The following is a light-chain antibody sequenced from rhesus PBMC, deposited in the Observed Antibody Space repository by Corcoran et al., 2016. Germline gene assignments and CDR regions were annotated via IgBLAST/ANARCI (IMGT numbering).Light chain of an antibody. CDR3: LQYNSYPYS. CDR1: QDISTY. CDR2: KAT. V-gene: IGKV1-43*02. Sequence: DIQMTQSPSSLSASVGDRVTITSRASQDISTYLNRYQQKPGKPPKRLIYKATSLESGVPSRFNGSGSGTDFTFPISSLQPEDFATYYCLQYNSYPYSFGRGTKVEIK. J-gene: IGKJ2*01.